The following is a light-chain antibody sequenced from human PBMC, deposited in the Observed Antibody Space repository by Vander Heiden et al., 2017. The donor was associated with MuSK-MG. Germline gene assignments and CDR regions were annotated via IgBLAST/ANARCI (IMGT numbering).Light chain of an antibody. CDR2: GAS. CDR3: QQNGSSLRT. J-gene: IGKJ1*01. V-gene: IGKV3-20*01. CDR1: QSVSSSY. Sequence: ELGVTQYPGTLSLSPGERATLSCRASQSVSSSYLAWYQQKPGQAPRLLIYGASSRATGIPDRFSGSGSGTDFTLTISRLEPEDFAVYYCQQNGSSLRTFGQGTKVEIK.